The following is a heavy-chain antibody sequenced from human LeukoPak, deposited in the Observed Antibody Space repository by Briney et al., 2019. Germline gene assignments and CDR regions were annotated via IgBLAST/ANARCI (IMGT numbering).Heavy chain of an antibody. V-gene: IGHV3-7*01. CDR1: GFTFSSYW. Sequence: GSLRLSCAASGFTFSSYWMSWVRQAPGKGLEWVANIKQDGRKKYYVDSVKGRFTISRDNAKNSLYLQMDSLRAEDTAVYYCARGESSGYYTYYGMDVWGQGTTVTVSS. J-gene: IGHJ6*02. CDR2: IKQDGRKK. D-gene: IGHD3-22*01. CDR3: ARGESSGYYTYYGMDV.